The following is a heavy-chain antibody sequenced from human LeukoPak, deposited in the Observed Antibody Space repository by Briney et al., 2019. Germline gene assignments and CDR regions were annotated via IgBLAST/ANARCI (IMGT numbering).Heavy chain of an antibody. Sequence: PGGSLRLSCAASGFTFSIYGMSWVRQAPGKGLEWVAVISYDGSNKYYADSVKGRFTISKDNSKNTLYLQMNSLRAEDTAVYYCAKVPPGYSYGRYFDYWGQGTLVTVSS. J-gene: IGHJ4*02. D-gene: IGHD5-18*01. V-gene: IGHV3-30*18. CDR2: ISYDGSNK. CDR3: AKVPPGYSYGRYFDY. CDR1: GFTFSIYG.